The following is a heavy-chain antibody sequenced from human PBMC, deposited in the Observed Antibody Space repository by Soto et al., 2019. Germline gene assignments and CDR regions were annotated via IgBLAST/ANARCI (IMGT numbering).Heavy chain of an antibody. Sequence: QVQLLESGGGVVQPGRSLRLSCAASGFTFSSYAMHWVRQPPGKGLEWVAVVSNDGRNKFYADSVRGRLTISRDNSKNTLDLAMDSLRVEDTAVFCCARGQHGLDHWGQGSLVLVSP. J-gene: IGHJ4*02. CDR1: GFTFSSYA. V-gene: IGHV3-30-3*01. CDR3: ARGQHGLDH. CDR2: VSNDGRNK.